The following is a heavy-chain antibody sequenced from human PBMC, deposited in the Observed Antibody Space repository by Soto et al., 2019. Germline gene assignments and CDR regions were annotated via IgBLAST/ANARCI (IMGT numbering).Heavy chain of an antibody. CDR2: IKQDGSEK. CDR3: ARWTTPLSGYDFWSGANYFDY. D-gene: IGHD3-3*01. Sequence: GGSLRLSCAASGFTFSSYWMSWVRQAPGKGLEWVANIKQDGSEKYYVDSVKGRFTISRDNAKNSLYLQMNSLRAEDTAVYYCARWTTPLSGYDFWSGANYFDYWGQGTLVTVSS. CDR1: GFTFSSYW. V-gene: IGHV3-7*03. J-gene: IGHJ4*02.